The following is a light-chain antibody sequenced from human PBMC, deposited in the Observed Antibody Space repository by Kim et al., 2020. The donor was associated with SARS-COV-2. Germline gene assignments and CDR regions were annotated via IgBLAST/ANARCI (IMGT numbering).Light chain of an antibody. V-gene: IGKV3-20*01. CDR1: QSVTSSY. CDR2: GAS. CDR3: QKYGNSPLT. Sequence: EIVLTQSPGTLSLSPGQRATLSCRASQSVTSSYLAWYQQKPGRAPRLLIYGASSRATGIPDRFSGSGSGTDFTLSISRLEPEDFAVYYCQKYGNSPLTFGGGTKVDIK. J-gene: IGKJ4*01.